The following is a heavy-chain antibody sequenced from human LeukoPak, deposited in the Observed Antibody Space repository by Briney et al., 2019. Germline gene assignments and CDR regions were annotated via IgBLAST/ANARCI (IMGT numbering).Heavy chain of an antibody. CDR1: GGSISSYY. J-gene: IGHJ4*02. V-gene: IGHV4-59*01. CDR2: IYYSEST. Sequence: SETLSLTCTVSGGSISSYYWNWIRQPPGKGLEWIGYIYYSESTNYNPSLKSRVTISVDTSKNQFSLKLRSVTAADTAVYFCARERRGVAAATDRSFDYWGQGTLVTVSS. CDR3: ARERRGVAAATDRSFDY. D-gene: IGHD2-15*01.